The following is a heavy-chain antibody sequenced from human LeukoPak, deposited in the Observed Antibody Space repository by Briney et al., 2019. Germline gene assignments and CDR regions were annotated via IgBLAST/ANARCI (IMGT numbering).Heavy chain of an antibody. CDR3: ARGLIAARPADAFDI. CDR2: IYSGGST. D-gene: IGHD6-6*01. CDR1: GITPSNFG. J-gene: IGHJ3*02. V-gene: IGHV3-66*02. Sequence: PGGSLRPSCVVAGITPSNFGMSWVRPAPGEGLGWVSVIYSGGSTYYADSVKGRFTISRDNSKNTLYLQMNSLRAEDTAVYYCARGLIAARPADAFDIWGQGTMVTVSS.